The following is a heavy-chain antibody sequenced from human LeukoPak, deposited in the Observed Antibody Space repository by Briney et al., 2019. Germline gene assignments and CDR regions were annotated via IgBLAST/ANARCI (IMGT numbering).Heavy chain of an antibody. CDR1: GGSISSGGYY. V-gene: IGHV4-31*03. CDR3: ASLSYFPYYGMDV. J-gene: IGHJ6*04. Sequence: SQTLSLTCTVSGGSISSGGYYWSWIRQHPGKGLEWIGYIYYSGSTYYNPSPKSRVTISVDTSKNQFSLKLSSVTAADTAVYYCASLSYFPYYGMDVWGKGTTVTVSS. CDR2: IYYSGST. D-gene: IGHD2-8*01.